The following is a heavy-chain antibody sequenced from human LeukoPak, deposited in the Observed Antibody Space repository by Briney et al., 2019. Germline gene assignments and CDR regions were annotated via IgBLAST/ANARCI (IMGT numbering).Heavy chain of an antibody. V-gene: IGHV3-30*04. CDR2: ISYDGSNK. CDR3: ARVLGNDILPYYMDV. J-gene: IGHJ6*03. D-gene: IGHD3-9*01. Sequence: GGSLRLSCAASGFTFNNYAMSWVRQAPGKGLEWVAVISYDGSNKYYADSVKGRFTISRDNSKNTLYLQMNSLRAEDTAVYYCARVLGNDILPYYMDVWGKGTTVTVSS. CDR1: GFTFNNYA.